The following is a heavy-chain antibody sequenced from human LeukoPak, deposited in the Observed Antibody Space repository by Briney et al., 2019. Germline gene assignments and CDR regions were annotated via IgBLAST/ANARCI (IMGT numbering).Heavy chain of an antibody. J-gene: IGHJ4*02. V-gene: IGHV3-48*04. Sequence: GGSLRLSCAASGFTFSSYSMHWVRQAPGKGLEWVSYISSSSSTIYYADSVKGRFTISRDNAKNSLYLQMNSLRAEDTAVYYCARGGDGYNLYYWGQGTLVTVSS. CDR3: ARGGDGYNLYY. CDR2: ISSSSSTI. CDR1: GFTFSSYS. D-gene: IGHD5-24*01.